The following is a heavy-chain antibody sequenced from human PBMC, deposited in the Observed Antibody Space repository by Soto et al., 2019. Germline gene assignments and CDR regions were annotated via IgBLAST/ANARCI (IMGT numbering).Heavy chain of an antibody. CDR2: ISYDGTKK. CDR1: GFTFNYYG. CDR3: ATMGPGPILEDRFYYYVIDV. J-gene: IGHJ6*02. V-gene: IGHV3-30*03. D-gene: IGHD3-10*02. Sequence: QTQVVESGGGVVQPGTSLRLSCAASGFTFNYYGMHWVRQAPCNGLEWMAVISYDGTKKHYADSIKGRFAISRDNSLNTVDLQLNSLRPEDTAVYYCATMGPGPILEDRFYYYVIDVLGQGTTVTVSS.